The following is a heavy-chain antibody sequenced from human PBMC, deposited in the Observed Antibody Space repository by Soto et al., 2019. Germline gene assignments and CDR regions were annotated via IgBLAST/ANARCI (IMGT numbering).Heavy chain of an antibody. D-gene: IGHD2-21*02. Sequence: QVQLVQSGAEVKKPGSSVKVSCKASGGTFSSYAISWVRQAPGQGLEWMGVIIPIFGTANYAQQFQGRVTITADESTSTAYMEMRSLRSEDTDVYYCARVRDCGGDCYSYYGMDVWGHGTTVTVSS. CDR2: IIPIFGTA. CDR3: ARVRDCGGDCYSYYGMDV. CDR1: GGTFSSYA. V-gene: IGHV1-69*01. J-gene: IGHJ6*02.